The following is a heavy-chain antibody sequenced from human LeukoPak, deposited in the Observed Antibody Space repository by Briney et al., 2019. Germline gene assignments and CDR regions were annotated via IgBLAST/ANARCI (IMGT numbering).Heavy chain of an antibody. Sequence: SETLSLTCTVSGGSISSSSYYWGWIRQPPGKGLEWIGSIYYSGSTYYNPSLKSRVTISVDTSKNQFSLKLSSVTAADTAVYYCARGTNYYDSSGSSGYGMDVWGQGTTVTVSS. V-gene: IGHV4-39*01. CDR2: IYYSGST. D-gene: IGHD3-22*01. CDR3: ARGTNYYDSSGSSGYGMDV. J-gene: IGHJ6*02. CDR1: GGSISSSSYY.